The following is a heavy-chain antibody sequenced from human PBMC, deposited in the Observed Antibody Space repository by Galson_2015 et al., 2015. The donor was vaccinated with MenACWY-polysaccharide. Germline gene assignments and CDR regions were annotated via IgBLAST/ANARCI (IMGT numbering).Heavy chain of an antibody. D-gene: IGHD6-19*01. CDR3: ARAIAVAGQRRDFDL. CDR2: INYSGST. J-gene: IGHJ2*01. Sequence: LSLTCTVSGGPISSYYWNWIRQPPGKGLEWVGYINYSGSTNHNPSLKSRVSMSVDTSKNQFSLNLTSVTDADTAVYYCARAIAVAGQRRDFDLWGRGTLVTVSS. V-gene: IGHV4-59*01. CDR1: GGPISSYY.